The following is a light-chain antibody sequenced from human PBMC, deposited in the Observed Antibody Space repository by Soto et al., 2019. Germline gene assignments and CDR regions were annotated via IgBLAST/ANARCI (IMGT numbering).Light chain of an antibody. CDR1: QGIGIY. Sequence: DIQMTQSPSSLSAFVGDRVTITCRASQGIGIYLNWYQQKPGKAPKLLIYAASSLQSGVPSRFSGSGSVTDFTLTISSLQPEDFAVYYCQQYGSSGTFGQGTKVDIK. CDR2: AAS. CDR3: QQYGSSGT. J-gene: IGKJ1*01. V-gene: IGKV1-39*01.